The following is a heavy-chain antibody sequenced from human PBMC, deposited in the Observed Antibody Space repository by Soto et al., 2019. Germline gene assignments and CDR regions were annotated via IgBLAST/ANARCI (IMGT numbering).Heavy chain of an antibody. V-gene: IGHV1-2*02. CDR1: GYTFTGYY. CDR2: INPNSGGT. J-gene: IGHJ3*02. D-gene: IGHD3-22*01. Sequence: ASVKVSCKASGYTFTGYYMHWVRQAPGQGLEWMGWINPNSGGTNYAQKFQGRVTMTRDTSISTAYMELSRLRSDDTAVYYCASSDTMMDARWAFDIWGQGTMVTVSS. CDR3: ASSDTMMDARWAFDI.